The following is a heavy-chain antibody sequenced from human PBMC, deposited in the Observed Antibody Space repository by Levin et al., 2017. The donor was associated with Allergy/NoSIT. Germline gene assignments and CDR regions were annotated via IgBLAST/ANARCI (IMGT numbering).Heavy chain of an antibody. CDR3: ASGRGGSLDY. V-gene: IGHV4-59*01. CDR1: GGSISSYY. CDR2: IYYSGST. D-gene: IGHD3-10*01. J-gene: IGHJ4*02. Sequence: PSETLSLTCTVSGGSISSYYWSWIRQPPGKGLEWIGYIYYSGSTNYNPSLKSRVTISVDTSKNQFSLKLSSVTAADTAVYYCASGRGGSLDYWGQGTLVTVSS.